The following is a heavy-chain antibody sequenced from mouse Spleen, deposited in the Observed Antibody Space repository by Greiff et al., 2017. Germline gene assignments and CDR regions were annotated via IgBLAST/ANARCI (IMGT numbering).Heavy chain of an antibody. D-gene: IGHD1-1*01. J-gene: IGHJ1*03. CDR3: ARTAPLSYHWYFDV. Sequence: EVKLMESGGGLVQPGGSLKLSCAASGFTFSDYGMAWVRQAPRKGPEWVAFISNLAYSIYYADTVTGRFTISRENAKNTLYLEMSSLRSEDTAMYYCARTAPLSYHWYFDVWGTGTTVTVSS. V-gene: IGHV5-15*01. CDR1: GFTFSDYG. CDR2: ISNLAYSI.